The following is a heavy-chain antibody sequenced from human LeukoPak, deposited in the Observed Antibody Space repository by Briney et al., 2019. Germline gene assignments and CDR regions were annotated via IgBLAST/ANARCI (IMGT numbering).Heavy chain of an antibody. D-gene: IGHD5-24*01. J-gene: IGHJ4*02. CDR2: VYYSGTT. V-gene: IGHV4-59*08. Sequence: SETLSLTCTVSGGYISSYYWSWIRQPPGKGLEWIGYVYYSGTTNYNPSLKSRVTISVDTSKNQFSLKLSSVTAADTAVYYCARQREGYNYDLDYWGQGTLVTVSS. CDR1: GGYISSYY. CDR3: ARQREGYNYDLDY.